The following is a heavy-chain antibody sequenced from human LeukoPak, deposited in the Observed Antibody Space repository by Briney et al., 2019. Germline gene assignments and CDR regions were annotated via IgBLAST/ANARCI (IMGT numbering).Heavy chain of an antibody. J-gene: IGHJ5*02. CDR1: GGSISSYY. V-gene: IGHV4-59*08. D-gene: IGHD3-22*01. Sequence: SETLSLTCTVSGGSISSYYWSWIRQPPGKGLEWIGYIYYSGSTNYNPSLKSRVTISVDTSKNQFSLKPSSVTAADTAVYYCARRAQGYYDSSGYLNWLDPWGQGTLVTVSS. CDR2: IYYSGST. CDR3: ARRAQGYYDSSGYLNWLDP.